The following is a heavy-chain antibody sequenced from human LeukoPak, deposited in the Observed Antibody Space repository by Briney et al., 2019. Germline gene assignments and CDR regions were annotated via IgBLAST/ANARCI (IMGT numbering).Heavy chain of an antibody. CDR2: ISGNSITT. CDR1: GFTSSSYA. V-gene: IGHV3-23*01. D-gene: IGHD3-16*02. Sequence: GGSLRLSCAASGFTSSSYAMSWVRQAPGKGLEWVSSISGNSITTDYADSVTGRFTISRDNSEDTLFLQMNSLRAEDAAAYYCAKAGGRYLPYDYWGQGALVTVSS. CDR3: AKAGGRYLPYDY. J-gene: IGHJ4*02.